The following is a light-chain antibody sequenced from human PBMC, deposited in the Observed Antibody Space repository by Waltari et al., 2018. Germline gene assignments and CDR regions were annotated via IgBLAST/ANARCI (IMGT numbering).Light chain of an antibody. Sequence: EIVMTQSPATLSVSPGERATLSCRARQSVSSNLAWYQQKPGQAPGLLIYGASTRATGIPARFSGSGSGTEFTLTISSLQSEDFAVYYCQQYNNWLTFGGGTKVEIK. CDR3: QQYNNWLT. CDR2: GAS. J-gene: IGKJ4*01. CDR1: QSVSSN. V-gene: IGKV3-15*01.